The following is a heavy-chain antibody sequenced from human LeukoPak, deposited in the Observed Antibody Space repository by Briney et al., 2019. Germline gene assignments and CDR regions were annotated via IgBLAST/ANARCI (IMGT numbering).Heavy chain of an antibody. V-gene: IGHV1-8*01. CDR2: MNPNSGNT. CDR1: GYTFTSYD. D-gene: IGHD6-13*01. Sequence: ASVKLSCTASGYTFTSYDINWVRQATGQGLEWMGWMNPNSGNTGYAQKFQGRVTMTRNTSISTAYMELSSLRSEDTAVYYCATLWSSSWYPYWGQGTLVTVSS. J-gene: IGHJ4*02. CDR3: ATLWSSSWYPY.